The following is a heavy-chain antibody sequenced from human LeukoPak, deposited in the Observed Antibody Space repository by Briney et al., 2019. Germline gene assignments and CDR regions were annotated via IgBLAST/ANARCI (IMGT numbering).Heavy chain of an antibody. D-gene: IGHD3-3*01. V-gene: IGHV3-7*01. J-gene: IGHJ4*02. CDR2: IKQDGSEE. CDR1: GFTFSSYW. CDR3: ARDFAGYYDFWSGYPKLGYFDY. Sequence: GGSLRLSCAASGFTFSSYWMSWVRQAPGKGLEWVANIKQDGSEEYNVDSVKGGFTISRDNAKNSLYLQMNSLRGEDTAVYYCARDFAGYYDFWSGYPKLGYFDYWGQGTLVTVSS.